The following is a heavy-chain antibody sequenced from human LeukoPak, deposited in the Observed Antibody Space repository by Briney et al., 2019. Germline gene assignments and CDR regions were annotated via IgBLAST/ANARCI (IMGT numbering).Heavy chain of an antibody. D-gene: IGHD5-24*01. CDR2: IKQDGSEK. CDR3: ARGAGYNYPYYFDY. Sequence: GGSLRLSCTASEFTFSSYWMSWVRQAPGKGLEWVANIKQDGSEKDYVDSVKGRFTISRDNSKNTLYLQMNSLRAEDTAVYYCARGAGYNYPYYFDYWGQGTLVTVSS. J-gene: IGHJ4*02. CDR1: EFTFSSYW. V-gene: IGHV3-7*03.